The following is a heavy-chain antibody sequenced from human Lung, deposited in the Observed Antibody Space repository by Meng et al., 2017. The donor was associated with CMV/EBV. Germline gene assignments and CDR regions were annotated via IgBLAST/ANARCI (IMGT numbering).Heavy chain of an antibody. CDR1: GGSISSGDYY. V-gene: IGHV4-30-4*08. J-gene: IGHJ4*02. CDR2: IYYSGST. D-gene: IGHD5-18*01. CDR3: ARALDTAMVTFDY. Sequence: QVRLRESGPGLVKPSQTLSLTCTVSGGSISSGDYYWSWIRQPPGKGLEWIGYIYYSGSTYYNPSLKSRVTISVDTSKNQFSLKLSSVTAADTAVYYCARALDTAMVTFDYWGQGTLVTVSS.